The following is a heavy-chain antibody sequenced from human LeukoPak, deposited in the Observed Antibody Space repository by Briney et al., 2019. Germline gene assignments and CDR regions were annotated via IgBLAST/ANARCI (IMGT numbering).Heavy chain of an antibody. D-gene: IGHD3-9*01. CDR2: IIPILGIA. Sequence: SVKVSCKASGGTFSSYAISWVRQAPGQGLEWMGRIIPILGIANYAQKFQGRVTITADKSTSTAYMELSSLRSEDTAVYYCARNPEATYYDILTGYYGWFDPWGQGTLVTVSS. CDR1: GGTFSSYA. V-gene: IGHV1-69*04. J-gene: IGHJ5*02. CDR3: ARNPEATYYDILTGYYGWFDP.